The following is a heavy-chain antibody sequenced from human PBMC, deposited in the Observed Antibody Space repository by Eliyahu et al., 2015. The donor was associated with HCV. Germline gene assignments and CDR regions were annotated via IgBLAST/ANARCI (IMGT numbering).Heavy chain of an antibody. Sequence: LEWMGGIIPIFGTANYAQKFQGRVTITADKSTSTAYMELSSLRSEDTAVYYCARATERRGVEGWFGGGPFDYWGQGTLVTVSS. D-gene: IGHD3-16*01. CDR3: ARATERRGVEGWFGGGPFDY. J-gene: IGHJ4*02. V-gene: IGHV1-69*06. CDR2: IIPIFGTA.